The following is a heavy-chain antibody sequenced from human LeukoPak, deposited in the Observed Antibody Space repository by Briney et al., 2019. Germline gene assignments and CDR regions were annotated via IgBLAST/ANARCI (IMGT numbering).Heavy chain of an antibody. V-gene: IGHV3-72*01. D-gene: IGHD5-18*01. CDR3: AKDVETYSYVDRADMDV. CDR2: TRNKANSYTT. J-gene: IGHJ6*03. Sequence: PGGSLRLSCAASGFTFSDHYMDWVRQAPGKGLEWVGRTRNKANSYTTEYAASVKGRFTISRDDSKNSLYLQMNSLRAEDTAVYYCAKDVETYSYVDRADMDVWGKGTTVTISS. CDR1: GFTFSDHY.